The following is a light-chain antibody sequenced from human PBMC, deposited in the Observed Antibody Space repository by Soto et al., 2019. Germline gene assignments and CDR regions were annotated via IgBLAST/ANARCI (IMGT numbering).Light chain of an antibody. Sequence: DIQRTETPSTRSSAVWDGVTITCQASRGISSYLAWYQQKPGKAPKLLVYSASTLQSGVPSRFSGSGSGPDFTLTISSLQPEDSATYFCQQLNSYPQTFGQGTRLEIK. J-gene: IGKJ5*01. CDR1: RGISSY. CDR3: QQLNSYPQT. V-gene: IGKV1-9*01. CDR2: SAS.